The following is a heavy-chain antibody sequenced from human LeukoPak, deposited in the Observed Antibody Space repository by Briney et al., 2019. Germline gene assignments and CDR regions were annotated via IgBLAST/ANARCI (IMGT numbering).Heavy chain of an antibody. V-gene: IGHV4-38-2*01. Sequence: SETLSLTCAVSDYSISSGYYWGWIRQPPGKGREWVGCIFHSGNTYYNPSLKGRVTISVDTSKNQFSLKLSSVTAADTAVYYCARTFAYANTAMVSDYWGQGTLVTVSS. D-gene: IGHD5-18*01. CDR3: ARTFAYANTAMVSDY. J-gene: IGHJ4*02. CDR2: IFHSGNT. CDR1: DYSISSGYY.